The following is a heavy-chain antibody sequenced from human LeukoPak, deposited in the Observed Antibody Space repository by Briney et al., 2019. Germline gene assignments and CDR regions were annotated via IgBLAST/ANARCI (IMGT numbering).Heavy chain of an antibody. CDR1: GGSISSGGYS. CDR2: IYHSGST. Sequence: PSETLSLTCAVSGGSISSGGYSWSWIRQPPGKGLEWIGYIYHSGSTYYNPSLKSRVTMSIDTSTNQFSLKLSSMTAADTAVYYCAREWSSYGKGYWGQGTLVTVSS. D-gene: IGHD5-18*01. CDR3: AREWSSYGKGY. J-gene: IGHJ4*02. V-gene: IGHV4-30-2*01.